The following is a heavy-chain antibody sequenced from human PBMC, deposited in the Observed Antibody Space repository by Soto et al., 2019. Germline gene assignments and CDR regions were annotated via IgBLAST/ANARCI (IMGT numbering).Heavy chain of an antibody. V-gene: IGHV1-46*01. CDR3: ARVYCSGGGCYGIDY. CDR1: GYTFTSYY. Sequence: QVQLLQSGAEVKKPGASVKVSCKASGYTFTSYYMHWVRQAPGQGLEWMGIISPSGGSTTYAQKFQGRVRMTRDTSTSTVYMELSSLRSEDTAVYYCARVYCSGGGCYGIDYWGQGTLVTVSS. CDR2: ISPSGGST. D-gene: IGHD2-15*01. J-gene: IGHJ4*02.